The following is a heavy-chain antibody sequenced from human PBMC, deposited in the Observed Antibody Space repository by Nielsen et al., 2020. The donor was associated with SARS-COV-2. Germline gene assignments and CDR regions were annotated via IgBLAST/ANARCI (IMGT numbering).Heavy chain of an antibody. CDR2: ISYDGSNK. Sequence: GESLKISCAASGFTFSSYGMHWVRQAPGKGLEWVAVISYDGSNKYYADSVKGRFTITRDNSKNTLYLQMNSLRAEDTAVYYCAKGRRMDYFDYWGQGTLVTVSS. CDR3: AKGRRMDYFDY. J-gene: IGHJ4*02. CDR1: GFTFSSYG. V-gene: IGHV3-30*18. D-gene: IGHD2-8*01.